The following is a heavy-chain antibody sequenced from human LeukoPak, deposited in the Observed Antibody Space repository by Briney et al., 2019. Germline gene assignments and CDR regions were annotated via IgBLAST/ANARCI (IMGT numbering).Heavy chain of an antibody. CDR2: ISGSGGST. D-gene: IGHD3-10*01. Sequence: GGSLRLSCAASGFIFSTYSMNWVRQAPGKGLEWVSAISGSGGSTYYADSVKGRFTISRDNSKNTLYLQMHSLRAEDTAVYYCAGRGSGSYFDYWGQGTLVTVSS. V-gene: IGHV3-23*01. J-gene: IGHJ4*02. CDR3: AGRGSGSYFDY. CDR1: GFIFSTYS.